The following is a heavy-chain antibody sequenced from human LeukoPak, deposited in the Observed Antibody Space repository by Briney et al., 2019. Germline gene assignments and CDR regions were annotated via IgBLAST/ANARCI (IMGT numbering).Heavy chain of an antibody. J-gene: IGHJ5*02. CDR1: GFTFSSYA. D-gene: IGHD3-3*01. Sequence: GGSLRLSCAASGFTFSSYAMSWVRQAPGKGLEWVSAISGSGGSTYYADSVKGRFTIYRDNSKNTLYLQMNSLRAEDTAVYYCAKSPPYYDFWSGLNWFDPWGQGTLVTVSS. V-gene: IGHV3-23*01. CDR2: ISGSGGST. CDR3: AKSPPYYDFWSGLNWFDP.